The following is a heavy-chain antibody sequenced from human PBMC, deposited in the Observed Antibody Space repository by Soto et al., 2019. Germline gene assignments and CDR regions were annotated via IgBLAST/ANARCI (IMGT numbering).Heavy chain of an antibody. CDR1: GDSVSSNSAA. Sequence: SQTLSLTCAISGDSVSSNSAAWNWIRQSPSRGLEWLGRTYYRSKWYNDYAVSVKSRITINPDTSKNTLYLQMKSLRAEDTAVYYCARDPPATRHGMDVWGQGTTVTVSS. J-gene: IGHJ6*02. V-gene: IGHV6-1*01. CDR2: TYYRSKWYN. CDR3: ARDPPATRHGMDV.